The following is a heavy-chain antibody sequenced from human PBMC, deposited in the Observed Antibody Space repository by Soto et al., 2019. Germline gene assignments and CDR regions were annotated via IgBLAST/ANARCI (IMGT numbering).Heavy chain of an antibody. Sequence: PSETLSLTCAVSGGSISSGGYSWSWIRQPPGKGLEWIGYIYHSGGTYYNPSLKSRVTISVDRSKNQFSLKLSSVTAADTAVYYCARSLKNWGSSWFDPWGQGTLVTVSS. V-gene: IGHV4-30-2*01. D-gene: IGHD7-27*01. CDR1: GGSISSGGYS. CDR2: IYHSGGT. CDR3: ARSLKNWGSSWFDP. J-gene: IGHJ5*02.